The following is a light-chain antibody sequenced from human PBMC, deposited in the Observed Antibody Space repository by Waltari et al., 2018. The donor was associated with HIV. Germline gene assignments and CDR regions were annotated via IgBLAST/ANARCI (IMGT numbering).Light chain of an antibody. CDR3: CSYAGSYSWV. CDR2: DVS. J-gene: IGLJ3*02. CDR1: STDFGGYNY. V-gene: IGLV2-11*01. Sequence: QSALTQPRSVSGSPGPSVTISCTGTSTDFGGYNYVSWYQQHPGKAPKLMIYDVSKRPSGVPDRFSGSKSGNTASLTISGLQAEDEADYYCCSYAGSYSWVFGGGTKLTVL.